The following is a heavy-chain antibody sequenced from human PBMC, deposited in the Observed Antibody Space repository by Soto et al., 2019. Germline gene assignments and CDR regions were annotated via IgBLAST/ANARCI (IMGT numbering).Heavy chain of an antibody. J-gene: IGHJ4*02. CDR3: ARERSSGWYVDY. Sequence: QVQLVKSGAEVKKPGASVKVSCKASGYTFTNYDINWVRQATGQGLEWMGWMNPNSGNTGYAQKFQGRVTMTRNTSISTAYMELSSLRSEDTAVYYCARERSSGWYVDYWGQGTLVTVSS. V-gene: IGHV1-8*01. D-gene: IGHD6-19*01. CDR2: MNPNSGNT. CDR1: GYTFTNYD.